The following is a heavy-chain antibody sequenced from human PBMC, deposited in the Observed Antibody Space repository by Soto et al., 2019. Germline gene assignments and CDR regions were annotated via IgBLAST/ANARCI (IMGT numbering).Heavy chain of an antibody. Sequence: ASVKVSCKASGYTFTSYAMHWVRQAPGQRLEWMGWINAGNGNTKYSQKFQGRVTITRDTSASTAYMELSSLRSEDTAVYYCARIGRYSYGYWVGYYGMDVWGQGTTVTGSS. CDR1: GYTFTSYA. D-gene: IGHD5-18*01. V-gene: IGHV1-3*01. CDR3: ARIGRYSYGYWVGYYGMDV. J-gene: IGHJ6*02. CDR2: INAGNGNT.